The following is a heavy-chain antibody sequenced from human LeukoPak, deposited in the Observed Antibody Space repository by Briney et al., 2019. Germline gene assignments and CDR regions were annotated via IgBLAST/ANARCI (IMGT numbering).Heavy chain of an antibody. Sequence: GGSLRLSCAASGFTFSSYSMNWVRQAPGKGLEWVSSISSSSSYIYYADSVKGRFTISRDNAKNSLYLQMNSLRAEDTAVYYCARQERGYYGSGNYYTSWGQGTLVTVSS. J-gene: IGHJ5*02. CDR1: GFTFSSYS. CDR2: ISSSSSYI. CDR3: ARQERGYYGSGNYYTS. V-gene: IGHV3-21*01. D-gene: IGHD3-10*01.